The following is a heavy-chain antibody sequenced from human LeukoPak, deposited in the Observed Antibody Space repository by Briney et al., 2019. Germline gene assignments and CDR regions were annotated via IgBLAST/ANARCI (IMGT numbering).Heavy chain of an antibody. CDR3: ARGASVVAGNDNAFDI. Sequence: GGSLRLSCAASGFTFSSYSMNWVRQAPGRGLQGVSSISTSSSYIYYADSVKGRFTISRDNARNYLYLQMNSLRAEDTAVYYCARGASVVAGNDNAFDIWGQGTMVTVSS. V-gene: IGHV3-21*01. D-gene: IGHD6-19*01. CDR1: GFTFSSYS. CDR2: ISTSSSYI. J-gene: IGHJ3*02.